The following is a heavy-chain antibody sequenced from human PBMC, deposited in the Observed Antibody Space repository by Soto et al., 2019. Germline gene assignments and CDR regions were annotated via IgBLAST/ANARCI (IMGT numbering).Heavy chain of an antibody. V-gene: IGHV1-69*06. CDR2: ILPVFGTT. Sequence: QVQLVQSGAAVKKPGSSVKVSCKASGDTSSNYGVSWVRQAPGQGLEWMGGILPVFGTTTYARNFQGRINITADKCTSTVYMELTSLRSDDTATYYCARDPDEVVGNDYHYYGMDVWDQGATVTVSS. D-gene: IGHD1-26*01. CDR3: ARDPDEVVGNDYHYYGMDV. CDR1: GDTSSNYG. J-gene: IGHJ6*02.